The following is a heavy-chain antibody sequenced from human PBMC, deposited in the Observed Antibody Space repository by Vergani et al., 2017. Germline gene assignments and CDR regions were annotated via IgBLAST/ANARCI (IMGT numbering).Heavy chain of an antibody. J-gene: IGHJ4*02. Sequence: QVQLVESGGGVVQPGGSLRLSCVASGFSVSNSGMHWVRQTPGKGLEWVAFIQYDGSDIFYADFVEGRFTISRDNSKNSLYLQMRSLRFDDTAVYYCAREGTYYYDSSGYSNFDYWGQGTLVTVSS. D-gene: IGHD3-22*01. CDR2: IQYDGSDI. CDR1: GFSVSNSG. V-gene: IGHV3-30*02. CDR3: AREGTYYYDSSGYSNFDY.